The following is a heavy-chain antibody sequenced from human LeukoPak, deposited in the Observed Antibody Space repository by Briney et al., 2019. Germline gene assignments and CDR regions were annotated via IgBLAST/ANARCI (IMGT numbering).Heavy chain of an antibody. J-gene: IGHJ6*03. CDR1: GFTVSSNY. Sequence: TGESLRLSCAASGFTVSSNYMSWVRQAPGKGLEWVSVIYSGGSTYYADTVKGRFTISRDNPKNTLYLQMNSLRAEDTAVYYCARPNYYDSSAHNMDVWGKGTTVTVSS. V-gene: IGHV3-53*01. CDR2: IYSGGST. D-gene: IGHD3-22*01. CDR3: ARPNYYDSSAHNMDV.